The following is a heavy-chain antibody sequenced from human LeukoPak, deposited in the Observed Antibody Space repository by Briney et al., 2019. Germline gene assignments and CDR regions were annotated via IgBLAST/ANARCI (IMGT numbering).Heavy chain of an antibody. CDR3: ASARGVYYYYGMDV. J-gene: IGHJ6*02. V-gene: IGHV4-34*01. CDR1: GGSFSGYY. Sequence: SETLSLTCAVYGGSFSGYYWSWICQPPGKGLEWIGEINHSGSTNYNPSLKSRVTISVDTSKNQFSLKLSSVTAADTAVYYCASARGVYYYYGMDVWGQGTTVTVSS. D-gene: IGHD3-16*01. CDR2: INHSGST.